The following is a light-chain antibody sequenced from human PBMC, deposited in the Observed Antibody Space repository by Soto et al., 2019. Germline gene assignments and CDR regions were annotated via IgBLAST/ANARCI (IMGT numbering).Light chain of an antibody. Sequence: EIVLTQSPGTLSLSPGERATLSCRASQSVSSSYLAWYQQKPGQAPRLLIYGASSRATGIPDRFSGSGSGTDFTLTISSLVPDDFAVYYCQQYGSSSYTFGQGTKLEIK. CDR2: GAS. J-gene: IGKJ2*01. V-gene: IGKV3-20*01. CDR1: QSVSSSY. CDR3: QQYGSSSYT.